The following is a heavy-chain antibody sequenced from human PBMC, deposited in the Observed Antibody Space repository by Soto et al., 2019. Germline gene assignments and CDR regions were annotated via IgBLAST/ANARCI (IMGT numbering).Heavy chain of an antibody. D-gene: IGHD5-12*01. Sequence: PGESLKISCKGSGYSFTSYWISWVRQMPGKGLEWMGRIDPSDSYTNYSPSFQGHVTISADKSISTAYLQWSSLKASDTAMCYCARQRGDSGYERGGMDVWGQGTTVTVSS. J-gene: IGHJ6*02. CDR1: GYSFTSYW. CDR3: ARQRGDSGYERGGMDV. CDR2: IDPSDSYT. V-gene: IGHV5-10-1*01.